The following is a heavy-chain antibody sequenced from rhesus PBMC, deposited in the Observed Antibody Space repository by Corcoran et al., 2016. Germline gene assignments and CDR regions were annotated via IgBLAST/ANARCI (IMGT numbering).Heavy chain of an antibody. D-gene: IGHD3-9*01. CDR2: IYWNDDK. Sequence: QVTLKESGPALVKPTQTLTLTCTFSGFSLSTSGMGVCWIRQPSRKTLEWLSHIYWNDDKYYSTSLKSRFTISKDTSKNQVVLTMTNMDPVDTATYYCARSGYEDDYGYYGFDYWGQGVLVTVSS. CDR1: GFSLSTSGMG. V-gene: IGHV2-1*01. CDR3: ARSGYEDDYGYYGFDY. J-gene: IGHJ4*01.